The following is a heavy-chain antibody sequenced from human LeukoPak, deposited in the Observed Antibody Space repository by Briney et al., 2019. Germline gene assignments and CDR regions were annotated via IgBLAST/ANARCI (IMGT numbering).Heavy chain of an antibody. V-gene: IGHV4-4*02. J-gene: IGHJ4*02. CDR3: ARDSSGWYINLDY. CDR1: GVSISSSNW. CDR2: ISHSGII. Sequence: SETLSLTCTVSGVSISSSNWCWVRQLPGKGLEWIGEISHSGIISYNPSLRSRVTISIDKSKNQFSLKLNSVTAADTAVYYCARDSSGWYINLDYWGQGTLVTVSS. D-gene: IGHD6-19*01.